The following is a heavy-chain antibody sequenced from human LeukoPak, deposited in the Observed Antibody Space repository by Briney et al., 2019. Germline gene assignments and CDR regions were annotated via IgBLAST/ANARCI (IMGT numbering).Heavy chain of an antibody. CDR2: INHSGST. Sequence: SETLSLTCAVYGGSFSGYYWSWIRQPPGKGLEWIGEINHSGSTNYNPSLKSRVTISVDTSKNQFSLKLSSVTAADTAVYYCARGRQLGYYYYYYTDVWGKGTTVTVSS. CDR3: ARGRQLGYYYYYYTDV. V-gene: IGHV4-34*01. CDR1: GGSFSGYY. D-gene: IGHD6-6*01. J-gene: IGHJ6*03.